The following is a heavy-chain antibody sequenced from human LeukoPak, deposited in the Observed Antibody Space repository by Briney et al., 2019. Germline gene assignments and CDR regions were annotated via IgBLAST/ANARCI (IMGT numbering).Heavy chain of an antibody. D-gene: IGHD5-12*01. CDR1: GYTFTSYG. CDR3: ARDWDIVAYYYYGVDV. V-gene: IGHV1-18*01. J-gene: IGHJ6*02. CDR2: ISAYNGNT. Sequence: GASVKVSCKASGYTFTSYGISWVRQAPGQGLEWMGWISAYNGNTNYAQKLQGRVTMTTDTSTSTAYMELRSLRSDDTAVYYCARDWDIVAYYYYGVDVWGQGTTVTVSS.